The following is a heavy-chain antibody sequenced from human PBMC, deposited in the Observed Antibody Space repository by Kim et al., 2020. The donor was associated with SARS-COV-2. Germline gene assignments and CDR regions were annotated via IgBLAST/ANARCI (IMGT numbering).Heavy chain of an antibody. D-gene: IGHD6-13*01. CDR2: ISGDGGST. V-gene: IGHV3-43*02. CDR1: GFTFDDYA. Sequence: GGSLRLSCAASGFTFDDYAMHWVRQAPGKGLEWVSLISGDGGSTYYADSVKGRFTISRDNSKNSLYLQMNSLRTEDTALYYCAKDMFESSSSDGYFDYWGQGTLVTVSS. CDR3: AKDMFESSSSDGYFDY. J-gene: IGHJ4*02.